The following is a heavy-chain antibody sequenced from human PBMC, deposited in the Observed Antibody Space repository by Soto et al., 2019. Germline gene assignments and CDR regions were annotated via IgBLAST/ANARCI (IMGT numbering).Heavy chain of an antibody. CDR1: GFTFSKNW. Sequence: EVQLVESGGGLVQPGGSLRLSCVTSGFTFSKNWMHWVRQAPGKGLVWVSRINSDGNSTSYADSVKGRFTISRDNAKNTLYLQMYSLRAEDTALYYCAKLGVTTPFDYWGQGTLVTVSS. J-gene: IGHJ4*02. CDR3: AKLGVTTPFDY. V-gene: IGHV3-74*01. D-gene: IGHD3-22*01. CDR2: INSDGNST.